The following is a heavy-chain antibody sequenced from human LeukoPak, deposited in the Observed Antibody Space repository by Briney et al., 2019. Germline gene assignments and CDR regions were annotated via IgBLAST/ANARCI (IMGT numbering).Heavy chain of an antibody. J-gene: IGHJ4*02. CDR1: GGSFSGYY. D-gene: IGHD3-9*01. CDR3: ANYDILTGSQN. V-gene: IGHV4-34*01. Sequence: SETLSLTCAVYGGSFSGYYWSWIRQPPGKGLEWIGEINHSGSTNYNPSLKSRVTISVDTSKNQFSLKLSSVTAADTTVYYCANYDILTGSQNWGQGTLVTVSS. CDR2: INHSGST.